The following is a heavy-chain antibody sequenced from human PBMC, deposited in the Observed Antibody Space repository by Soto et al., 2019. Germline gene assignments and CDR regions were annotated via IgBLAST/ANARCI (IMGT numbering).Heavy chain of an antibody. J-gene: IGHJ5*02. CDR1: GYTFTSYA. CDR3: ARLAYDFWSGYYTGQAWFDP. V-gene: IGHV1-3*01. CDR2: INAGNGNT. D-gene: IGHD3-3*01. Sequence: ASVKVSCKASGYTFTSYAMHWVRQAPGQRLEWMGWINAGNGNTKYSQKFQGRVTITRDTSASTAYMELSSLRSEDTAVYYCARLAYDFWSGYYTGQAWFDPWGQGTLVTVS.